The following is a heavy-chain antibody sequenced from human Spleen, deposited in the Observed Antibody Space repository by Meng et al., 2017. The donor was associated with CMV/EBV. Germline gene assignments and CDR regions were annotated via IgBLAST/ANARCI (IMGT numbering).Heavy chain of an antibody. CDR3: ARGEMATMRFGS. D-gene: IGHD5-24*01. V-gene: IGHV1-69*05. Sequence: SCKASGGPFSNYIISWVRQAPGQGLEWMGGIIPIFRTGNYAKKFQGRVTITTDESTRTVYMELSSLRNEDTAVYYCARGEMATMRFGSWGQGTLVTVSS. J-gene: IGHJ4*02. CDR2: IIPIFRTG. CDR1: GGPFSNYI.